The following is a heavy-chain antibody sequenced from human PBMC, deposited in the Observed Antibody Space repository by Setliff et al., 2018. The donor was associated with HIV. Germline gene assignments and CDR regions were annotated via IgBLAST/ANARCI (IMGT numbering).Heavy chain of an antibody. CDR1: GGSISSSNW. D-gene: IGHD3-10*01. J-gene: IGHJ4*02. CDR3: ARGAGAFGAKLDS. Sequence: SETLSLTCAVSGGSISSSNWWSWVRQSPGKGLEWIGEIYHSGSTDYNPSLKSRVTISVDKSRNQFSLKLSSVTAADTAVYYCARGAGAFGAKLDSWGQGSLVTVSS. CDR2: IYHSGST. V-gene: IGHV4-4*02.